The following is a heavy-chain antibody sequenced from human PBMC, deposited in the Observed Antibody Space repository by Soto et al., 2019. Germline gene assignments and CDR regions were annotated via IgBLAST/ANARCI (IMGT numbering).Heavy chain of an antibody. CDR3: AKRVAYSSSSAYFEY. Sequence: GGSLRLSCAASGFTFSNSGMAWVRQAPGKGLERVSSIAEGGSTFYGDSVKGRFTISRDKSQNTLYLQMNSLRADDTAVYYCAKRVAYSSSSAYFEYWGQGTLVTVSS. J-gene: IGHJ4*02. CDR1: GFTFSNSG. D-gene: IGHD6-6*01. CDR2: IAEGGST. V-gene: IGHV3-23*01.